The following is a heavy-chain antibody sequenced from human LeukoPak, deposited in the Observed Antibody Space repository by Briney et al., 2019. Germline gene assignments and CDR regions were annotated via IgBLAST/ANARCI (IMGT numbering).Heavy chain of an antibody. V-gene: IGHV3-30-3*01. J-gene: IGHJ4*02. CDR3: ARGKYDFWSNSPFDY. CDR2: ISYDGSNK. D-gene: IGHD3-3*01. CDR1: EFNFSIYD. Sequence: GGSLRLSCAASEFNFSIYDIHWVRQAPGKGLEWVAVISYDGSNKYYADSVKGRFTISRDNSKNTLYLQMNSLRVEDTAVYYCARGKYDFWSNSPFDYWGQGTLVTVSS.